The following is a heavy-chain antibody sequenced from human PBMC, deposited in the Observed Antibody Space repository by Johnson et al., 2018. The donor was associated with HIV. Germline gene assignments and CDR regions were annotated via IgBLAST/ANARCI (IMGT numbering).Heavy chain of an antibody. J-gene: IGHJ3*02. V-gene: IGHV3-23*04. D-gene: IGHD1-26*01. Sequence: MLLVESGGDLIQPGGSLRLSCAASGFTVSSTYMSWVRQAPGKGLEWVSAISGSGGSTYYADSVKGRFTISRDNSKNTLYLQMNSLRAEDTALYYCARERVGDAFDIWGQGTMVTVSS. CDR3: ARERVGDAFDI. CDR2: ISGSGGST. CDR1: GFTVSSTY.